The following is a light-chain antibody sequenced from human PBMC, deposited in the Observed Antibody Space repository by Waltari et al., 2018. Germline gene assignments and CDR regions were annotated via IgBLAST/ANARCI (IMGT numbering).Light chain of an antibody. V-gene: IGLV2-23*01. J-gene: IGLJ3*02. Sequence: QSALTQPASVSGSPGQSITIPRTGISCAVGSYNLFSCSQQHPGKAPKLMIYEGSARPSGVSNRFSGSKSGNTASLTISGLQAEDEADYYCCSYAGSSTPNWVFGGGTKLTVL. CDR3: CSYAGSSTPNWV. CDR2: EGS. CDR1: SCAVGSYNL.